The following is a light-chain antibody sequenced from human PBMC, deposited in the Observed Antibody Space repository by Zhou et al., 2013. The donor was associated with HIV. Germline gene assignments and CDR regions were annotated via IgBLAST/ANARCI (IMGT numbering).Light chain of an antibody. CDR1: QSISSY. V-gene: IGKV1-39*01. J-gene: IGKJ1*01. CDR3: QQSYNTAWT. Sequence: DIQMTQSPSTLSASVGDRVTITCRASQSISSYLNWYQQKPGKAPKLLIYAASSLHSAVPSRFSGSGSGADFTLTISTLQLEDFATYYCQQSYNTAWTFGQGTKVEI. CDR2: AAS.